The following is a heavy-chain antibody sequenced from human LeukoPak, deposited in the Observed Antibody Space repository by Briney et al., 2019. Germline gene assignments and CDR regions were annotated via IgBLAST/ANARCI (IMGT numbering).Heavy chain of an antibody. CDR2: IYYSGST. J-gene: IGHJ3*02. CDR3: ARQRLSDAFDI. D-gene: IGHD6-25*01. Sequence: SETLSLTCTVSGGSISSSSYYWGWIRQPPGKGPEWIGSIYYSGSTYYNPSLKSRVTISVDTSKNQFSLKLSSVTAADTAVYYCARQRLSDAFDIWGQGTMVTVSS. V-gene: IGHV4-39*01. CDR1: GGSISSSSYY.